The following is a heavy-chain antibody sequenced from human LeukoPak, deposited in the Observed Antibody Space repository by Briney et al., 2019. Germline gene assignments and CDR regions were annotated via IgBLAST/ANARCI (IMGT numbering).Heavy chain of an antibody. D-gene: IGHD5-18*01. Sequence: ASVKVSCKASGYTFTGYYMHWVRQAPGQGLEWMGWINPNSGGTNYAQKFQGRVTMTRDTSISTAYMELSRLRSDDTAVYYCARDGLQQEYSYGLEMDYWGQGTLVTVSS. CDR3: ARDGLQQEYSYGLEMDY. V-gene: IGHV1-2*02. J-gene: IGHJ4*02. CDR1: GYTFTGYY. CDR2: INPNSGGT.